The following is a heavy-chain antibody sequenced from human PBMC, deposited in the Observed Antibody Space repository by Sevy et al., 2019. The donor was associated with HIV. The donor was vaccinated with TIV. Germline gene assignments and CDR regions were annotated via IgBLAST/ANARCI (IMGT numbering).Heavy chain of an antibody. CDR2: FDPEDGEI. Sequence: ASVKVSCKVSGYTLSELSIHWVRQAPGKGPEWMGGFDPEDGEISYAQKFQGRVTMTEDTSTDTAYMDLSSLRSDDTAGYYCAADSRPLYYDFWSGTTAFDIWGQGTMVTVSS. J-gene: IGHJ3*02. CDR1: GYTLSELS. V-gene: IGHV1-24*01. CDR3: AADSRPLYYDFWSGTTAFDI. D-gene: IGHD3-3*01.